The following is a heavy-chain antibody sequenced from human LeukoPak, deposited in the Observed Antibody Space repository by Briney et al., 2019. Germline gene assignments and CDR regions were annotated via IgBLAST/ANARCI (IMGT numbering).Heavy chain of an antibody. CDR3: ARGDIAVAGRDYYYYYYMDV. Sequence: SETLSLTCTVSGGSIGTYYWSWIRQPPGRGLEWIGYVHYGGSTRYSPSLKGRVTISVDTSKNQFSLKLSSVTAADTAVYYCARGDIAVAGRDYYYYYYMDVWGIGTTVTVSS. J-gene: IGHJ6*03. D-gene: IGHD6-19*01. CDR2: VHYGGST. V-gene: IGHV4-59*01. CDR1: GGSIGTYY.